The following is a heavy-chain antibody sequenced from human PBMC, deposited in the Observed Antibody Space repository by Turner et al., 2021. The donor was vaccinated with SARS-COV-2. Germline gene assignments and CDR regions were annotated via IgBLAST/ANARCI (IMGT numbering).Heavy chain of an antibody. J-gene: IGHJ4*02. CDR1: GGSFSGYF. CDR2: INHSGST. V-gene: IGHV4-34*01. D-gene: IGHD3-3*01. Sequence: QVQLQQWGAGLLKPSETLSLTCAVYGGSFSGYFWTWIRQPPGKGLEWIGEINHSGSTNYIPFLKSRVTISVDTSKNQFSLKLSSVTAADTAVYYCARGQGWLQPPFGYWGQGTLVTVSS. CDR3: ARGQGWLQPPFGY.